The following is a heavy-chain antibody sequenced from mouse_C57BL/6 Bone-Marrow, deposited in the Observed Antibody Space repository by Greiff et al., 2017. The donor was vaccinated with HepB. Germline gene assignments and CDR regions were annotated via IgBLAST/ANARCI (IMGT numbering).Heavy chain of an antibody. CDR1: GFSLSPSGMG. CDR3: ARREDYDGSFAY. CDR2: IYWDDDK. Sequence: QVTLKESGPGLLQSSQTLSLTCSFSGFSLSPSGMGVSWIRQPSGKGLEWLAHIYWDDDKRYHPSLKSRLTISKDTSRNQVFLKITSVDTADTATYYSARREDYDGSFAYWGQGTLVTVAA. D-gene: IGHD2-4*01. V-gene: IGHV8-12*01. J-gene: IGHJ3*01.